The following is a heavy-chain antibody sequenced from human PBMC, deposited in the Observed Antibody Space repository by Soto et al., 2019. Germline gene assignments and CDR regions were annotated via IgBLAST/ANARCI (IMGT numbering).Heavy chain of an antibody. D-gene: IGHD6-19*01. V-gene: IGHV3-30*18. J-gene: IGHJ4*02. Sequence: QVQLVESGGGVVQPGRSLRLSCAASGFTFSSYGMHWVRQAPGKGLEWVAVISYDGSNKYYADSVKGRFTISRDNSKNTMYLQMNSLRAEDTAVYYCAKDLSQGSSSAGWYFDYWGQGTLVTVSS. CDR1: GFTFSSYG. CDR3: AKDLSQGSSSAGWYFDY. CDR2: ISYDGSNK.